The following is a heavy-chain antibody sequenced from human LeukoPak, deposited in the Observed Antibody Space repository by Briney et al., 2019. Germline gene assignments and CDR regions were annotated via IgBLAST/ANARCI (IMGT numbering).Heavy chain of an antibody. CDR3: ARGPDYGDYPGLDY. CDR2: INTDGSST. Sequence: GGSLRLSCAASGFTFSSYWMHWVRQAPGKGLVWVSRINTDGSSTSYADSVKGRFTISRDNAKNTLYLQMNSLRAEDTAVYYCARGPDYGDYPGLDYWVQGTLVTVSS. D-gene: IGHD4-17*01. CDR1: GFTFSSYW. V-gene: IGHV3-74*01. J-gene: IGHJ4*02.